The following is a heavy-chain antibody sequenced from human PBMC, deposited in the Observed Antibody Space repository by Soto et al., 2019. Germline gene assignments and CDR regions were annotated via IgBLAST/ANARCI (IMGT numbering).Heavy chain of an antibody. Sequence: ASVKVSCKASGGTFSSYAISWVRQAPGQGLEWMGGIIPIFGTANYAQKFQGRVTITADESTSTAYMELSSLRSEDTAVYYCARSGIGIAAAGTFDYYYGMDVWGQGTTVTVS. D-gene: IGHD6-13*01. CDR2: IIPIFGTA. V-gene: IGHV1-69*13. J-gene: IGHJ6*02. CDR3: ARSGIGIAAAGTFDYYYGMDV. CDR1: GGTFSSYA.